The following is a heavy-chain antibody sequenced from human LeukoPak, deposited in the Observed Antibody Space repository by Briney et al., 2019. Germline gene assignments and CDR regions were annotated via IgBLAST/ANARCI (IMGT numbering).Heavy chain of an antibody. V-gene: IGHV3-33*01. CDR1: GFTFSSYG. J-gene: IGHJ6*02. Sequence: GGSLRLPCAASGFTFSSYGMHWVRQAPGKGLEWVAVIWYDGSNEYYVDSVKGRFTISRDNSKNTLYLQMNSLRVEDTAVYYCARAEGGMDVWGQGTTVTVSS. CDR3: ARAEGGMDV. CDR2: IWYDGSNE.